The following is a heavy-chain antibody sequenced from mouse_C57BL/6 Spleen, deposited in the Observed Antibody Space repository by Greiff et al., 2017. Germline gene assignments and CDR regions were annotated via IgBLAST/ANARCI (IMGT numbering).Heavy chain of an antibody. D-gene: IGHD4-1*01. Sequence: QVQLQQSGAELVRPGSSVKLSCKASGYTFTSYWMHWVKQRPIQGLEWIGNIDPSDSETHYNQKFKDKATLTVDKSSSTAYMQLSSLTSEDSAVYYCAREGTGTDYFDYWGQGTTLTVSS. CDR2: IDPSDSET. CDR3: AREGTGTDYFDY. V-gene: IGHV1-52*01. CDR1: GYTFTSYW. J-gene: IGHJ2*01.